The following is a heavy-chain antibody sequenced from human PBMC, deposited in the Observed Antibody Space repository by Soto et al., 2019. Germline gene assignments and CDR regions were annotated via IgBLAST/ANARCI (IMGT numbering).Heavy chain of an antibody. J-gene: IGHJ3*02. D-gene: IGHD6-19*01. V-gene: IGHV1-2*04. CDR3: AREGPGYSSGWAPDAFDI. CDR1: GYTFTGYY. CDR2: INPNSGGT. Sequence: ASVKVSCKASGYTFTGYYMHWVRQAPGQGLEWMGWINPNSGGTNYAQKFQGWVTMTRDTSISTAYMELSRLRSDDTAVYYCAREGPGYSSGWAPDAFDIWGQGTMVTVSS.